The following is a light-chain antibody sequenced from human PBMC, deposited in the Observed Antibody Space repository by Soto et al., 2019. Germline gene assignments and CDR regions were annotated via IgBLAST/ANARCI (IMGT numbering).Light chain of an antibody. CDR2: LNSDGSH. V-gene: IGLV4-69*02. Sequence: QSVLTQSPSASASLGASVKLTCTLSSGHSNYAIAWHQQQPEKGPRYLMKLNSDGSHSKGDGIPDRFSGSSSGAERYLTISSLQSDDEDDYYCQTWAPGIQVVGGGTKLTVL. CDR1: SGHSNYA. J-gene: IGLJ2*01. CDR3: QTWAPGIQV.